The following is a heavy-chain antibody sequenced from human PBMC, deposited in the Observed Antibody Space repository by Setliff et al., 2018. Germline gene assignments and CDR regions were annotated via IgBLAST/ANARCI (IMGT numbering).Heavy chain of an antibody. CDR1: GFTFSSYS. V-gene: IGHV3-48*04. J-gene: IGHJ4*02. D-gene: IGHD6-19*01. CDR3: ARFYGAGLPAPRAYFDY. Sequence: GGSLRLSCAASGFTFSSYSMNWVRQAPGKGLEWVSYYVDSVKGRFTISKDDSRNSLYLQMNSLRVEDTAVYYCARFYGAGLPAPRAYFDYWGQGTLVTVSS.